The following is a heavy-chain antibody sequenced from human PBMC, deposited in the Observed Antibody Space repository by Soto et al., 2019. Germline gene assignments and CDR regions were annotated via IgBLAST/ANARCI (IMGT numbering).Heavy chain of an antibody. V-gene: IGHV4-59*08. J-gene: IGHJ6*03. Sequence: QVQLQESGPGLVKPSETLSLTCTVSGGSISSYYWSWIRQPPGKGLEWIGYIYYSGSTNYNPSLKSRVTISVDTSKNQFSLKLSSVTAADTAVYYCARHGRVGRKPYYYYYMDVWGKGTTVTVSS. CDR2: IYYSGST. CDR3: ARHGRVGRKPYYYYYMDV. CDR1: GGSISSYY. D-gene: IGHD1-26*01.